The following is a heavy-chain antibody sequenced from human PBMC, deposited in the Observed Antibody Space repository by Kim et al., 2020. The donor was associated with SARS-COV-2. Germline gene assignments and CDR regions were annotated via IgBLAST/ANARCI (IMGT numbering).Heavy chain of an antibody. V-gene: IGHV3-33*06. CDR2: IWYDGSNK. Sequence: GGSLRLSCAASGFTFSSYAMHWVRQAPGKGLEWVAVIWYDGSNKYYADSVKGRFTISRDNSKNTLYLQMNSLRAEDTAVYYCAKDSRGRDGYNHDYWGQGTLVTVSS. CDR3: AKDSRGRDGYNHDY. D-gene: IGHD5-12*01. J-gene: IGHJ4*02. CDR1: GFTFSSYA.